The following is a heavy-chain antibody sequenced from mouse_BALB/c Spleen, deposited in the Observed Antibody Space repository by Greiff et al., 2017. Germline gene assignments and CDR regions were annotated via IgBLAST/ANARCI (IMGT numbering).Heavy chain of an antibody. V-gene: IGHV5-6*01. D-gene: IGHD2-4*01. CDR3: ARHYDYDYWYFDV. CDR2: ISSGGSYT. CDR1: GFTFSSYG. Sequence: EVQGVESGGDLVKPGGSLKLSCAASGFTFSSYGMSWVRQTPDKRLEWVATISSGGSYTYYPDSVTGRFTISRDNAKNTLYLQMSSLKSEDTAMYYCARHYDYDYWYFDVWGAGTTVTVSS. J-gene: IGHJ1*01.